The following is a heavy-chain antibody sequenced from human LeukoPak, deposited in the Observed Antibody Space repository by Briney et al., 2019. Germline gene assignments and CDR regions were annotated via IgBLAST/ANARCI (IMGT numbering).Heavy chain of an antibody. D-gene: IGHD5-18*01. CDR1: GFTVSGTW. V-gene: IGHV3-74*01. Sequence: GGSLRLSCAASGFTVSGTWMHWVRQAPGKGLVWVSRINNDGRSTSYADPVRGRFTISRDNAKNTLYMQMNSLRAEDTAVYYCGTAFEFWGQGTLVTVSS. CDR3: GTAFEF. CDR2: INNDGRST. J-gene: IGHJ4*02.